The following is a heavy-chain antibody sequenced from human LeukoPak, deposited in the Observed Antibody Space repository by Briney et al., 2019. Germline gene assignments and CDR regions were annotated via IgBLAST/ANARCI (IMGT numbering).Heavy chain of an antibody. V-gene: IGHV1-8*01. J-gene: IGHJ4*02. CDR3: ARGGDYNYPNFDS. CDR2: MNPNSGNT. CDR1: GYTFTSYD. Sequence: GASVKVSCKASGYTFTSYDINWVRQATGQGLEWLGWMNPNSGNTGFAQKFQGRVTMTRNTSIITAYMELSSLRSEDTAVYYCARGGDYNYPNFDSWGQGTLVTVSS. D-gene: IGHD5-24*01.